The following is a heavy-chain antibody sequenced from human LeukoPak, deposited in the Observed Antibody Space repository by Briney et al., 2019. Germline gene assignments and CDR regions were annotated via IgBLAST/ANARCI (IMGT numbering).Heavy chain of an antibody. Sequence: GGSLRLSCAASRFTFSSYGMHWVRQAAGKGLEWVAVISHDGSNEYYADSVKGRFTISRDNSKNTQYLQLNSLRAEDTAVYYCAKDWQFGIGEFYFDYWGQGTLVTVSS. CDR1: RFTFSSYG. J-gene: IGHJ4*02. V-gene: IGHV3-30*18. CDR2: ISHDGSNE. D-gene: IGHD3-10*01. CDR3: AKDWQFGIGEFYFDY.